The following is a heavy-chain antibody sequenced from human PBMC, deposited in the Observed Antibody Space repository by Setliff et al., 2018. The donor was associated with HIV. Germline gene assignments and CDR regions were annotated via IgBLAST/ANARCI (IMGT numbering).Heavy chain of an antibody. J-gene: IGHJ6*02. CDR2: IHHSGNT. CDR3: ARHDITLVRGLV. D-gene: IGHD3-10*02. Sequence: PEETLSLTCPVSGYSISSGYYWGWIRQPPGRGLEWIGAIHHSGNTYYNPSLKSRVTISVDTSKNLFSLKVNSVTAADTAVYYCARHDITLVRGLVWGQGTTVTVSS. CDR1: GYSISSGYY. V-gene: IGHV4-38-2*01.